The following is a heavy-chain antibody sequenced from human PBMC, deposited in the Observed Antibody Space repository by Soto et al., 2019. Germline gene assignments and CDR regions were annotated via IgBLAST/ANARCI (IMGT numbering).Heavy chain of an antibody. CDR1: GGTFNTYA. J-gene: IGHJ4*02. D-gene: IGHD2-15*01. CDR2: ISPMFGAA. CDR3: AREVQVHSPAFVF. V-gene: IGHV1-69*19. Sequence: QVQLVQSGAEMKKPGSSVKVSCQSSGGTFNTYAMNWVRQAPGQGPEWMGDISPMFGAANYAPKFQGRVTMTADESTGTSYMQLSSLASEDTALYFCAREVQVHSPAFVFWGQGTPVTVSS.